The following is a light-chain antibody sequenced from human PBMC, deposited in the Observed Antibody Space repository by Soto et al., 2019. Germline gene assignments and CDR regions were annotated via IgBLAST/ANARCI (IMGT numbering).Light chain of an antibody. V-gene: IGKV1D-12*01. Sequence: DVQMTQSPSSLPASVGDRVTITCRASQDISGWLAWFQQKPGKAPNLLIYAASILQSGVPSRFSGSGSGTDFTLTITYLQPEDFATYYCQQANSFPWTFGQGTKVDIK. CDR3: QQANSFPWT. CDR2: AAS. J-gene: IGKJ1*01. CDR1: QDISGW.